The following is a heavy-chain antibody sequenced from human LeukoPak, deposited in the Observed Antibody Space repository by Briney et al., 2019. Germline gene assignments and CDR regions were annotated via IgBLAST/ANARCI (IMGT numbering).Heavy chain of an antibody. CDR2: ISYDGSNK. D-gene: IGHD3-22*01. CDR1: GFTFNNYA. J-gene: IGHJ4*02. CDR3: ARRYYYDSSGYPPDY. V-gene: IGHV3-30*04. Sequence: GGSLRLSCAASGFTFNNYAMHWVRQAPGKGLEWVAVISYDGSNKYYTDSVKGRFTISRDNSKNTLYLQMNSLRSEDTAVYFCARRYYYDSSGYPPDYWGQGTLVTVSS.